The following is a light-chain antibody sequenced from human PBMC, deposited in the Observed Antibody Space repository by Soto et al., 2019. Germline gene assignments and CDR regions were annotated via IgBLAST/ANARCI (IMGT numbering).Light chain of an antibody. CDR1: QSVSISS. CDR2: GAS. CDR3: QQYDSSPRT. Sequence: EIVLTQSPGTLSLSPGERATLSCRASQSVSISSLAWYQQKPGQAPRLLISGASSRAADIPDRFSGSGSGTDFTLTINRLEPEDFAVYYCQQYDSSPRTFGQGTKVEIK. V-gene: IGKV3-20*01. J-gene: IGKJ1*01.